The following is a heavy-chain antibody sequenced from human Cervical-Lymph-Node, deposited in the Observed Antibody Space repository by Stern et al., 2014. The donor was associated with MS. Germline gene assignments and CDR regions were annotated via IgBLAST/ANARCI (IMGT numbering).Heavy chain of an antibody. V-gene: IGHV3-7*01. CDR1: GCSFSDHW. CDR2: IKQDRGEP. J-gene: IGHJ6*02. CDR3: ARDQGGSGDYGMDV. D-gene: IGHD3-10*01. Sequence: EEQLVQSGGGLNQPGGSLRISCEASGCSFSDHWISWVRQAPGKGLEWVATIKQDRGEPWNVAAVTGRCTISRDNARTSLSLQMNTLRVEDTAVYYCARDQGGSGDYGMDVWGHGTPVTVSS.